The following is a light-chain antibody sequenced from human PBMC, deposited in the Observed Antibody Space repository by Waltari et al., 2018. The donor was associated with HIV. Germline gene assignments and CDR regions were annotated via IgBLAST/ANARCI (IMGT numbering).Light chain of an antibody. CDR3: GTRDSSLSASRYV. Sequence: QSVSTQPPSVSAATGQRVTISCSGSTSNIGNYYVSWYQQLPGTAPKLLIFKNNKRPAGLPGRSSGSKCGTSATLRITVRQNGEEAKYYCGTRDSSLSASRYVFGTATQVTFL. CDR1: TSNIGNYY. J-gene: IGLJ1*01. V-gene: IGLV1-51*01. CDR2: KNN.